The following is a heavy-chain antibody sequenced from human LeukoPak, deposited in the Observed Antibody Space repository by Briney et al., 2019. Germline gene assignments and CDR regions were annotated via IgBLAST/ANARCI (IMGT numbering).Heavy chain of an antibody. D-gene: IGHD3-9*01. CDR1: GHSFSDYC. CDR3: AGSYYDILTGPPTIGC. Sequence: GASVEVSCRASGHSFSDYCVAWVRQAPGQGLEWMGWINPNSSGTNYAQKFQGRVTMTRDTSITTAYMELSRLRSDDTAVYYCAGSYYDILTGPPTIGCWGQGTLVTVSS. CDR2: INPNSSGT. J-gene: IGHJ4*02. V-gene: IGHV1-2*02.